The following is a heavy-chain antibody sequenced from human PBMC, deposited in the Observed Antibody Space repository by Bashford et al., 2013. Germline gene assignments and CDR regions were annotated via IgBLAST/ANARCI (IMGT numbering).Heavy chain of an antibody. J-gene: IGHJ4*02. CDR2: ISYQGQND. CDR3: ATALISIIDGTVTASHSLDY. D-gene: IGHD1-14*01. CDR1: GFTFSDFG. Sequence: GGPLRLSCAASGFTFSDFGMHWVRQAPGKGLEWVASISYQGQNDQYGDSVKGRFSISRDNAKKSLFLEMSSLRAEDTAVYFCATALISIIDGTVTASHSLDYWGQGTLVTVSS. V-gene: IGHV3-33*03.